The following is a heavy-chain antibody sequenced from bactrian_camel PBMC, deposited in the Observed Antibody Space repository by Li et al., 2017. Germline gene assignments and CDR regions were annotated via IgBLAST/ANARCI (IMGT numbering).Heavy chain of an antibody. J-gene: IGHJ6*01. CDR2: LHSDGTA. CDR3: AADSAKGVIYIEDYSNYACTGGLSDFGY. Sequence: QLVESGGGSVQAGGSLRLSCAASGDTTLCMGWVRQAPGKEREGIARLHSDGTAQYADSVKGRFTISKDDAKNTLFLEMSSLEPEDTAMYYCAADSAKGVIYIEDYSNYACTGGLSDFGYWGQGTQVTVS. CDR1: GDTTLC. D-gene: IGHD4*01. V-gene: IGHV3S6*01.